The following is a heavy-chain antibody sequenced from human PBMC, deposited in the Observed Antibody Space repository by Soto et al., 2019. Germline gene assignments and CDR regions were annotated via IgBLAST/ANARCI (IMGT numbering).Heavy chain of an antibody. CDR3: AKECVELTGDSGSYDAFDI. CDR1: GFTFSSYA. J-gene: IGHJ3*02. D-gene: IGHD7-27*01. CDR2: IRGSGGST. V-gene: IGHV3-23*01. Sequence: GGSLRLSCAASGFTFSSYAMSWVRQAPGKGLEWVSAIRGSGGSTYYADSVKGRFTISRDNSKNTLYLQMNSLRAEDTAVYYCAKECVELTGDSGSYDAFDIWGQGTMVTVSS.